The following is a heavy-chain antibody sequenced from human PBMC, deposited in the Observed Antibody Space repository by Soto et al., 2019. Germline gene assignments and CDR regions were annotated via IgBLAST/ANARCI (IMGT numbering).Heavy chain of an antibody. V-gene: IGHV1-69*08. CDR3: AREVSSAYDNSGLLEGGY. J-gene: IGHJ4*02. D-gene: IGHD3-22*01. CDR2: IIPILGIA. CDR1: GGTFSTYT. Sequence: QVQLVQSGAEVKKPGSSVKVSCKASGGTFSTYTITWVRQAPGQGLEWMGRIIPILGIANYAQKFQGRVTITADKSTSTVYMELSSLRSEDTAVYYCAREVSSAYDNSGLLEGGYWGQGTLVTVSS.